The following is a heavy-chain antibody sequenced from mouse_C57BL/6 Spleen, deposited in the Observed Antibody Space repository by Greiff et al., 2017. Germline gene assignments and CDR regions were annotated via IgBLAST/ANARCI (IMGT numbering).Heavy chain of an antibody. J-gene: IGHJ1*03. Sequence: QVQLQQSGAELMKPGASVKLSCKATGYTFTGYWIEWVKQRPGHGLEWIGEILPGSGSTNYNGKFKGKATFTADTSSNTAYMQLSSLTTEDSAIYYCARDYGSSLDVWGTGTTVTVSS. D-gene: IGHD1-1*01. CDR3: ARDYGSSLDV. CDR1: GYTFTGYW. V-gene: IGHV1-9*01. CDR2: ILPGSGST.